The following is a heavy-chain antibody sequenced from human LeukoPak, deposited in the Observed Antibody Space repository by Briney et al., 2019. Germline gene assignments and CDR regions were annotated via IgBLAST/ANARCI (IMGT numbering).Heavy chain of an antibody. J-gene: IGHJ6*03. CDR1: GFTFSNAW. D-gene: IGHD5-18*01. CDR3: TTGVTYYYYMDV. V-gene: IGHV3-15*01. CDR2: IKSKTDGGTT. Sequence: PGGSLRLSCAASGFTFSNAWMSWVRQAPGKGLEWVGRIKSKTDGGTTDYAAPVKGRFTISRDDSKNTLYLQMNSLKTEDTAVYYCTTGVTYYYYMDVWGKGTTVTVSS.